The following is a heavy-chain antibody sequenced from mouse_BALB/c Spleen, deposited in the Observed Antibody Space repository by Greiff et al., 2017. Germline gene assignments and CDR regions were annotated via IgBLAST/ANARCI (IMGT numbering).Heavy chain of an antibody. D-gene: IGHD1-1*01. V-gene: IGHV7-3*02. CDR1: GFTFTDYY. Sequence: EVKLVESGGGLVQPGGSLRLSCATSGFTFTDYYMSWVRQPPGKALEWLGFIRNKANGYTTEYSASVKGRFTISRDNSQSILYLQMNTLRAEDSATYYCARVYYYGSSYYYAMDYWGQGTSVTVSS. CDR3: ARVYYYGSSYYYAMDY. CDR2: IRNKANGYTT. J-gene: IGHJ4*01.